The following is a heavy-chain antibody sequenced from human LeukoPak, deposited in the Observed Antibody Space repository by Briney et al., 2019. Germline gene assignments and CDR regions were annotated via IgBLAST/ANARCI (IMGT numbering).Heavy chain of an antibody. CDR3: AKDHGRDYYGSGRYDY. CDR2: ISGSGGST. V-gene: IGHV3-23*01. CDR1: GFTFSSYG. Sequence: GGSLRLSCASSGFTFSSYGMSWVRQAPGKGLEWVSAISGSGGSTYYADSVKGRFTISGDNSKNTLYLQMNSLRAEDTAVYYCAKDHGRDYYGSGRYDYWGQGTLVTVSS. D-gene: IGHD3-10*01. J-gene: IGHJ4*02.